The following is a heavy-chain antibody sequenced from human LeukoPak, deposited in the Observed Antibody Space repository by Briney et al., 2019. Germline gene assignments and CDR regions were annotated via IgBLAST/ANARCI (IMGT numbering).Heavy chain of an antibody. V-gene: IGHV3-30-3*01. CDR3: ARDYNKQLA. CDR2: ISYDGSNK. CDR1: GFTFSSYA. J-gene: IGHJ5*02. D-gene: IGHD6-13*01. Sequence: GGSLRLSCAASGFTFSSYAMHWVRQAPGKGLEWVAVISYDGSNKYYADSVKGRFTISRDNAKNSLYLQMNSLRAEDTAVYYCARDYNKQLAWGQGTLVTVSS.